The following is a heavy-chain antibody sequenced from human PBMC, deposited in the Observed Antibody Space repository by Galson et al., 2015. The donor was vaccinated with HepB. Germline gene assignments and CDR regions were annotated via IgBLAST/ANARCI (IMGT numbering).Heavy chain of an antibody. J-gene: IGHJ6*02. Sequence: SLRLSCAASGFTFSSYWMSWVRQAPGKGLEWVANIKQDGSEKYYVDSVRGRFTISRDNAKNSLYLQMNSLRAEDTAVYYCARGSDRPPYYYYGMDVWGQGTTVTVSS. CDR1: GFTFSSYW. CDR2: IKQDGSEK. CDR3: ARGSDRPPYYYYGMDV. V-gene: IGHV3-7*01.